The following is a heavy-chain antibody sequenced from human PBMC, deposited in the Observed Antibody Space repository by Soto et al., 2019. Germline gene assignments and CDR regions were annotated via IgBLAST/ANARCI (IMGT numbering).Heavy chain of an antibody. V-gene: IGHV2-5*02. J-gene: IGHJ4*02. Sequence: SGATLVNPTQTLTLTFTFSGFSLSTSGVGVGWIRQPPGKALECLAFIHWDDDKRYSPSMKSRLTITKDTSKNQVVLTMTNMEPVDTATYYCAHITYYNLWSGYPAFDYWGQGTLVTVPQ. CDR3: AHITYYNLWSGYPAFDY. D-gene: IGHD3-3*01. CDR1: GFSLSTSGVG. CDR2: IHWDDDK.